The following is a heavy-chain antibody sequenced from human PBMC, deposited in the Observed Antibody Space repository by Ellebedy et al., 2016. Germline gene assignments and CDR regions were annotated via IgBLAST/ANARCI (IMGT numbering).Heavy chain of an antibody. J-gene: IGHJ4*02. CDR1: GGSISSSSYY. CDR3: GRVASGSYVY. CDR2: IYYSGST. D-gene: IGHD1-26*01. V-gene: IGHV4-39*01. Sequence: SETLSLTCTVSGGSISSSSYYWGWIRQPPGKGLEWIGSIYYSGSTYYNPSLKSRVTISVDTSKNQFSLKLGSVTAADTAVYYWGRVASGSYVYWGQGTLVTVSS.